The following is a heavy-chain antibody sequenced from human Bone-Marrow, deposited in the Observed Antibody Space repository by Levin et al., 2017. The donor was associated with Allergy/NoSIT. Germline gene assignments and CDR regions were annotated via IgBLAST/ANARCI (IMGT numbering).Heavy chain of an antibody. CDR1: GYTFTDFY. D-gene: IGHD1-1*01. V-gene: IGHV1-2*02. J-gene: IGHJ4*02. CDR3: ARGLNDDESIPNY. CDR2: INPNSGGT. Sequence: GESLKISCQTSGYTFTDFYIHWVRQAPGQGLEWLGWINPNSGGTTYAQKFQGRVTMTGDTSISTAYMELNSLTSDDTAVYYCARGLNDDESIPNYWGQGTLVSVSS.